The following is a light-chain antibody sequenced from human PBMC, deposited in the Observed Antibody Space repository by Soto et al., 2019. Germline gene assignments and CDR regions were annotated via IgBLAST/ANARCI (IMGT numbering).Light chain of an antibody. Sequence: QSALTQPASVSGSPGQSITISCTGSSSDVGGYNHVSWYQQHPGKAPKLMIYEVSNRPSGVSNRFSGSKSGNTASLTISGLQAKDEADYYCSSYTTSTTRIIFGGGTKLTVL. V-gene: IGLV2-14*01. CDR1: SSDVGGYNH. J-gene: IGLJ2*01. CDR3: SSYTTSTTRII. CDR2: EVS.